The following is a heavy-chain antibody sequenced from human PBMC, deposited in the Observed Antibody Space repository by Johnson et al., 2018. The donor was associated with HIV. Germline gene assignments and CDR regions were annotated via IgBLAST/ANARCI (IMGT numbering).Heavy chain of an antibody. V-gene: IGHV3-7*05. CDR1: GLSLSAYG. CDR3: ARDEGHSGSDAFDI. J-gene: IGHJ3*02. D-gene: IGHD1-26*01. CDR2: INQHGSEK. Sequence: VQLVESGGGVVQPGTSLRLSCEGSGLSLSAYGLHWVRQCTGKGLEWVANINQHGSEKYYVDSVKGRFTISRDNAKNSLYLQMNSLRAEDTAVYYCARDEGHSGSDAFDIWGQGTMVTVSS.